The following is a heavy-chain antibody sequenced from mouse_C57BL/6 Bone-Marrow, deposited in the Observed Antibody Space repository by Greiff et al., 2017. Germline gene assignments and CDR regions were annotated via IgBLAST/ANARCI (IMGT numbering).Heavy chain of an antibody. CDR1: GFNIKDDY. J-gene: IGHJ2*01. CDR2: IDPEIGDT. D-gene: IGHD2-3*01. CDR3: SSFDGNYFDF. Sequence: DVKLVESGAELVRPGASVKLSCTASGFNIKDDYIHWVKQRPEQGLEWIGLIDPEIGDTEYASKFQGKATITSDTSSNTAYLQLSSLTSEDTAVYYCSSFDGNYFDFWGQGTPLTVAS. V-gene: IGHV14-4*01.